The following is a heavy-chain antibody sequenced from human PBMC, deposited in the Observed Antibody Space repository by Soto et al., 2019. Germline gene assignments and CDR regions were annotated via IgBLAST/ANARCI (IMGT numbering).Heavy chain of an antibody. D-gene: IGHD2-2*01. CDR2: VSKSDYT. Sequence: PGGSLRLYCAVSGFYFNNYGINWVRQAPGKGLEWVSSVSKSDYTYYSDSVKGRFTISRDNAKNSVSLQMNSLRAEDTAVYYCAREDSIIIPAVSDFWGQGTLVTVSS. V-gene: IGHV3-21*01. J-gene: IGHJ4*02. CDR3: AREDSIIIPAVSDF. CDR1: GFYFNNYG.